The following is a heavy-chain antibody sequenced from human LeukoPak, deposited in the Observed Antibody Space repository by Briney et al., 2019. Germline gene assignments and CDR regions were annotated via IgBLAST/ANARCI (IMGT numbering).Heavy chain of an antibody. CDR3: ARDGGEWLRFGEDYYYYGMDV. V-gene: IGHV7-4-1*02. Sequence: GASVKVSCKASRYTFTSYAMNWVRQAPGQGLEWMGWINTNSRNPTYAQGFTGRFVFSLDTSVSTAYLQISSLKAEDTAVYYCARDGGEWLRFGEDYYYYGMDVWGQGTTVTVSS. D-gene: IGHD5-12*01. CDR2: INTNSRNP. CDR1: RYTFTSYA. J-gene: IGHJ6*02.